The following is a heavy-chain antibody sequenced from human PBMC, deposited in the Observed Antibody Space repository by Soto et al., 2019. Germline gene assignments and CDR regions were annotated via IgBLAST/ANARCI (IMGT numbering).Heavy chain of an antibody. J-gene: IGHJ2*01. Sequence: QLQLQESGSGLVKPSQTLSLTCAVSGGSISSGGYSWSWIRQPPGKGLEWIGYIYHSGSTYYNPSLKSRVTISVDRSKNQFSLKLSSVTAADTAVYYCAREKVGIFGVVNHWYFDLWGRGTLVTVSS. CDR3: AREKVGIFGVVNHWYFDL. CDR1: GGSISSGGYS. D-gene: IGHD3-3*01. CDR2: IYHSGST. V-gene: IGHV4-30-2*01.